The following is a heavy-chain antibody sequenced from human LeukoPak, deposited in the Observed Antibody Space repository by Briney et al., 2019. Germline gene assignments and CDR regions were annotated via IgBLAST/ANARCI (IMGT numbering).Heavy chain of an antibody. CDR3: ARAIGVGRGYFDY. J-gene: IGHJ4*02. D-gene: IGHD3-10*01. CDR1: GGSISSYY. CDR2: IYYSGST. Sequence: SETLSLTCTVSGGSISSYYWSWIRQPPGKGLEWIGYIYYSGSTNYNSSLKSRVTISVDTSKNQFSLKLSSVTAADTAVYYCARAIGVGRGYFDYWGQGTLVTVSS. V-gene: IGHV4-59*08.